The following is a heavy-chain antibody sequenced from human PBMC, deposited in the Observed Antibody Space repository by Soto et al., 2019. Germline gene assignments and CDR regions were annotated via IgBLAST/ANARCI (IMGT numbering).Heavy chain of an antibody. V-gene: IGHV3-53*01. CDR2: IYSGGST. CDR3: AREGIAAAGTIVY. D-gene: IGHD6-13*01. CDR1: GFTVSSNY. Sequence: GGSLRLSCAASGFTVSSNYMSWVRQAPGKGLEWVSVIYSGGSTYYADSVKGRFTISRDNSKNTLYLQMNSLRAEDTAVYYCAREGIAAAGTIVYWGQGTLVTVSS. J-gene: IGHJ4*02.